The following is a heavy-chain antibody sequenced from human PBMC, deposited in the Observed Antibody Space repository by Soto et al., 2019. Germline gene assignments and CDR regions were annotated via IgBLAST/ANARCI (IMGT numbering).Heavy chain of an antibody. Sequence: EVQLLESGGALAQPGGSLRLSCVASGFTFDNYAMSWVRQAPGKGLEWVSAVSGSDSSTYYADSVRGRFTISRDNSKNTLYLQMDSLRDQDTAVYYCAKDRGHYYDEGGFWFDPWGQGTLVTVSS. CDR3: AKDRGHYYDEGGFWFDP. CDR1: GFTFDNYA. J-gene: IGHJ5*02. CDR2: VSGSDSST. D-gene: IGHD3-22*01. V-gene: IGHV3-23*01.